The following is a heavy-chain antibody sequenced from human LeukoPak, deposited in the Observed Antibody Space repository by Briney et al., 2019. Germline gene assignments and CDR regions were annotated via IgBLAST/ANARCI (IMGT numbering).Heavy chain of an antibody. CDR3: ARGKKYYYGSGSYQFDY. J-gene: IGHJ4*02. Sequence: ASVKVSCKASGYSFTSYYMHWVRQAPGQGLEWMGFINPSGSSAAYAQKFQGRLTMTRDMFTSTDYMELTRLTSDDTAVYYCARGKKYYYGSGSYQFDYWGQGTLVTVSS. D-gene: IGHD3-10*01. V-gene: IGHV1-46*01. CDR2: INPSGSSA. CDR1: GYSFTSYY.